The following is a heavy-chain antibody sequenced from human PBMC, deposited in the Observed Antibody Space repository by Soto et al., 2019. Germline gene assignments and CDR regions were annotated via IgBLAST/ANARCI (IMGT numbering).Heavy chain of an antibody. D-gene: IGHD3-22*01. CDR2: ISGSGSTI. CDR3: AKVFYYYDSSGYYYFDY. CDR1: GFTFSSYA. J-gene: IGHJ4*02. Sequence: PGGSLRLSCAASGFTFSSYAVSWVRQAPGKGPEWISSISGSGSTIYYADSVKGRFTISRDNSKNTLYLQMSSLRAEDTAVYYCAKVFYYYDSSGYYYFDYWGQGTLVTASS. V-gene: IGHV3-23*01.